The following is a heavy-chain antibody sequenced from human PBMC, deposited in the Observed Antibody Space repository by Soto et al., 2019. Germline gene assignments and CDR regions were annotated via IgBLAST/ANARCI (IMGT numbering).Heavy chain of an antibody. Sequence: QLGGSLRLSCAASGFTFSSYGMHWVRQAPGKGLEWVAVISYDGSNKYYADSVKGRFTISRDNSKNTLYLQMNSLRAEDTAVYYCAKDELAPLYSYGSYYYYYGMDVWGQGTTVTVSS. D-gene: IGHD5-18*01. CDR3: AKDELAPLYSYGSYYYYYGMDV. CDR1: GFTFSSYG. CDR2: ISYDGSNK. V-gene: IGHV3-30*18. J-gene: IGHJ6*02.